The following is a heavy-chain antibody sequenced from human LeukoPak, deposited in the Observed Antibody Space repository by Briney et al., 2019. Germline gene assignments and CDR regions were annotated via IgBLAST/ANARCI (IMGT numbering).Heavy chain of an antibody. V-gene: IGHV4-59*01. J-gene: IGHJ3*02. Sequence: SETLSLTCTVSGGSISSYYWSWIRQPPGKGLEWIGYIYYSGSTNYNPSLKSRVTISVDTSKNQFSLKLSSVTAADTAVYYCARAYIAVAARGNAFDIWGQGTMVTVSS. D-gene: IGHD6-19*01. CDR3: ARAYIAVAARGNAFDI. CDR1: GGSISSYY. CDR2: IYYSGST.